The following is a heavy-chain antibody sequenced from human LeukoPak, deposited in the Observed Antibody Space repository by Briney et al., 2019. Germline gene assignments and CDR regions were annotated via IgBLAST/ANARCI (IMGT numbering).Heavy chain of an antibody. CDR3: ANSGLNRFEY. CDR2: ISSSGSTI. CDR1: GFIFSSYE. Sequence: GGSLRLSCAASGFIFSSYEMNWVRQAPGKGLEWVSYISSSGSTIYYADSVKGRFSISRDNSKNTLYLQVNSLRADDTAVYYCANSGLNRFEYWGQGALVTVSS. D-gene: IGHD2-15*01. J-gene: IGHJ4*02. V-gene: IGHV3-48*03.